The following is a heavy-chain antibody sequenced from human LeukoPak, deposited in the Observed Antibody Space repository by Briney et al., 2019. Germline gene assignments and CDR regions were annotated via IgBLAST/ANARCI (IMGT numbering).Heavy chain of an antibody. CDR1: GYSISSGYY. Sequence: SETLSLTCAVSGYSISSGYYWGWIRQPPGKGLEWIGSIYHSGSTYYNPSRKSRVTISVDTSKNQFSLKLSSVTAADTAVYYCARTPDANWFDPWGQGTLVTVSS. CDR3: ARTPDANWFDP. CDR2: IYHSGST. J-gene: IGHJ5*02. V-gene: IGHV4-38-2*01.